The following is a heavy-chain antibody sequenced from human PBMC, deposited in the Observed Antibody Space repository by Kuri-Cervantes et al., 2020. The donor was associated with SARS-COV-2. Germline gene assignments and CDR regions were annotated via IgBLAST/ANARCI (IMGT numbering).Heavy chain of an antibody. J-gene: IGHJ5*02. D-gene: IGHD6-19*01. CDR2: IYYSGST. CDR1: GGSISSYY. CDR3: ARVSSSGWYRSDP. Sequence: ESLKISCIVSGGSISSYYWSWIRQPPGKGLEWIGYIYYSGSTNYNPSLKSRVTISVDTSKNQFSLKLSSVTAADTAVYYCARVSSSGWYRSDPWGQGTLVTVSS. V-gene: IGHV4-59*01.